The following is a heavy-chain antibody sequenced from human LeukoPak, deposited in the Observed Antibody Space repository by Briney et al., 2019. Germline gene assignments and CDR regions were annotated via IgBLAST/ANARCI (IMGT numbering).Heavy chain of an antibody. CDR2: ISYDGSIN. J-gene: IGHJ4*02. V-gene: IGHV3-30-3*01. CDR1: GFTFANVW. D-gene: IGHD2-15*01. Sequence: GGSLRLSCAASGFTFANVWMSWVRLAPGKGLEWVAVISYDGSINFYAASVKGRFTISRDNSKNTLYLQMNSLRAEDTALYFCARGRRYCGGGSCYFDYFFDYWGQGTLVTVSS. CDR3: ARGRRYCGGGSCYFDYFFDY.